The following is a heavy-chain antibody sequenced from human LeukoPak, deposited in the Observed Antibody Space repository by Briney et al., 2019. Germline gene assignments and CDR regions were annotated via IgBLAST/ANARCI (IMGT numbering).Heavy chain of an antibody. Sequence: SETLSLTCTVSGGSISSGDYYWSWIRQPPGKGLEWIGYIYYSGSTYCNPSLKSRVTISVDTSKNQFSLKLSSVTAADTAVYYCARVIIENAFDIWGQGTMVTVSS. CDR1: GGSISSGDYY. J-gene: IGHJ3*02. CDR2: IYYSGST. CDR3: ARVIIENAFDI. D-gene: IGHD3-10*01. V-gene: IGHV4-30-4*08.